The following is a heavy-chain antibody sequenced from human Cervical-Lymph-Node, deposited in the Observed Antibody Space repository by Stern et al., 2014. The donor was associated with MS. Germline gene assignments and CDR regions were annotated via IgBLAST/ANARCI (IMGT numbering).Heavy chain of an antibody. D-gene: IGHD1-26*01. CDR3: TSGNYGMDV. J-gene: IGHJ6*02. CDR1: GFTFSSAW. CDR2: INIDGCST. Sequence: EVQLVESGGGLVQPGGSLRLSCAASGFTFSSAWMYWVRQAPGKGLVCVSRINIDGCSTYYADSVKGRFNTSRDNAKSTLYLQMNSLRAEDTAVYYCTSGNYGMDVWGQGTTVTVSS. V-gene: IGHV3-74*02.